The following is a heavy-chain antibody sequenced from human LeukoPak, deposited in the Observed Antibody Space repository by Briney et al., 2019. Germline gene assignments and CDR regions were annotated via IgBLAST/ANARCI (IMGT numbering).Heavy chain of an antibody. CDR2: IYTSGST. CDR3: ARAPSYGSGRPDY. CDR1: GGSISSGSYY. J-gene: IGHJ4*02. Sequence: SQTLSLTCTVSGGSISSGSYYWSWIRQPAGKGLEWIGRIYTSGSTNYNPSLKSRVTISVDTSKNQFSLKLSSVTAADTAVYYCARAPSYGSGRPDYWGQGTLVTVSS. D-gene: IGHD3-10*01. V-gene: IGHV4-61*02.